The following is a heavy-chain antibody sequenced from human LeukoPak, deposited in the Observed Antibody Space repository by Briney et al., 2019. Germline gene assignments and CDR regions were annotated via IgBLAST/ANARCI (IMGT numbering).Heavy chain of an antibody. CDR1: GGSISSYY. CDR2: IYYSGST. CDR3: ARGYSYEYNWFDP. Sequence: PSETLSLTRTVSGGSISSYYWSWIRQPPGKGLEWIGYIYYSGSTNYNPSLKSRVTISVDTSKNQFSLKLSSVTAADTAVYYCARGYSYEYNWFDPWGQGTLVTVSS. V-gene: IGHV4-59*01. J-gene: IGHJ5*02. D-gene: IGHD5-18*01.